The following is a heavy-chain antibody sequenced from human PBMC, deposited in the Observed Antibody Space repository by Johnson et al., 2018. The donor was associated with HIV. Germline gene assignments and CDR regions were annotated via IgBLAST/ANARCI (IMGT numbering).Heavy chain of an antibody. CDR2: IKQNGGEK. CDR1: GFTFSSNW. D-gene: IGHD2-2*01. V-gene: IGHV3-7*05. CDR3: ARGKGASVGLDAFDI. J-gene: IGHJ3*02. Sequence: VQLVESGGGLVQPGGSLRLSCAASGFTFSSNWMRRVRQPPEKGLEWVANIKQNGGEKYYVDSVKGRFTISRDIAKNSLYLQMNSLRAEDTAIYYCARGKGASVGLDAFDIWGQGTMVTVSS.